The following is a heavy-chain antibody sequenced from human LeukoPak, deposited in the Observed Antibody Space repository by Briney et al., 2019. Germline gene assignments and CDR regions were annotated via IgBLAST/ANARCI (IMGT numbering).Heavy chain of an antibody. J-gene: IGHJ3*02. V-gene: IGHV3-9*01. CDR2: FSWSGNTK. Sequence: PGMSLRLSCAASGFTFDDHAMHWVRQAPGKGLEWVSGFSWSGNTKGYAASVKGRFTISRDNAKNSLYLQMNSLRAEDTALYYCAKDTGVRYSPDAFDIWGQGTMVTVSS. CDR1: GFTFDDHA. D-gene: IGHD5-18*01. CDR3: AKDTGVRYSPDAFDI.